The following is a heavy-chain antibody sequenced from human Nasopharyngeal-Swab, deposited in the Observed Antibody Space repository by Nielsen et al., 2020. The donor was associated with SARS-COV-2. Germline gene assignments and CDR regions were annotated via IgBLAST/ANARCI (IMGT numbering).Heavy chain of an antibody. CDR1: GFTFSSYG. V-gene: IGHV3-33*01. J-gene: IGHJ6*03. CDR2: IWYDGSNK. Sequence: GESLKISCAASGFTFSSYGMHWVRQAPGKGLEWVAVIWYDGSNKYYADSVKGRFTISRDNSKNTLYLQMNSLRAEDTAVYYCARGTGYYYYMAVWGKGTTVTVSS. CDR3: ARGTGYYYYMAV. D-gene: IGHD1-14*01.